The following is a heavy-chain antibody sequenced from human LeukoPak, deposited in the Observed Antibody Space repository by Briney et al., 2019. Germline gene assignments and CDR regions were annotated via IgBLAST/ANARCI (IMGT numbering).Heavy chain of an antibody. CDR2: ISGSGGRT. J-gene: IGHJ3*02. V-gene: IGHV3-23*01. Sequence: GGSLRLSCAASGFTFSSYAMSWVRQAPGKGLEWVSAISGSGGRTYYVDSVKGRFTISRDNSKNTLYLQMNRLRAEDTAVYYCAKVLVYDRSGDDAFDIWGQGTMVTVSS. CDR3: AKVLVYDRSGDDAFDI. D-gene: IGHD3-22*01. CDR1: GFTFSSYA.